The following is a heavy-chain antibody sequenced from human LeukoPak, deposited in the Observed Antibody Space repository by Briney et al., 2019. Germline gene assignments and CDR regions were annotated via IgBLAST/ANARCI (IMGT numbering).Heavy chain of an antibody. CDR1: GFFYSDYY. CDR3: ARVRGSYSADY. Sequence: GGSLRLSCAASGFFYSDYYMTWVRQAPGRGLEWVSYIDKSGNSKYYADSVKGRFTISRDNAKNSLYLQMNSLRAEDTALYYCARVRGSYSADYWGQGTLVTVSS. CDR2: IDKSGNSK. J-gene: IGHJ4*02. D-gene: IGHD5-12*01. V-gene: IGHV3-11*01.